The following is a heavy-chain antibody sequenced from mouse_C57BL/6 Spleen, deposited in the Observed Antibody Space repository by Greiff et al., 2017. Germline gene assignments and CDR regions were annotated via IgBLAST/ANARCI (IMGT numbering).Heavy chain of an antibody. Sequence: QVQLQQSGAELVRPGTSVKVSCKASGYAFTNYLIEWVKQRPGQGLEWIGVINPGSGGTNYNERYKGKATLTADKSSSTAYMQLSSLTSEDSAVYFCERGDWEYYVDYWGQGTTLTVSS. J-gene: IGHJ2*01. V-gene: IGHV1-54*01. CDR3: ERGDWEYYVDY. CDR1: GYAFTNYL. D-gene: IGHD4-1*01. CDR2: INPGSGGT.